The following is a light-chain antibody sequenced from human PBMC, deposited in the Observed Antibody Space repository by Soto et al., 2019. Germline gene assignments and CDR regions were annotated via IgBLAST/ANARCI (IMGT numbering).Light chain of an antibody. CDR2: SAS. Sequence: EIVLTQSPGTLSLSPGERATLSCRASQSVSSSYLAWYQQKPGQAPRLLIYSASSRATGIPDRFSGSGSGTDFTLTISRLEPEDFAVYYCQQYGSSPPRFTFGPGTKVDIK. CDR3: QQYGSSPPRFT. J-gene: IGKJ3*01. V-gene: IGKV3-20*01. CDR1: QSVSSSY.